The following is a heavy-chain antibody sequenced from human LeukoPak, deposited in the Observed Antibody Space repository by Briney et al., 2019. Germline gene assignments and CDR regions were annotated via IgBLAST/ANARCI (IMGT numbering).Heavy chain of an antibody. Sequence: KPSETLSLTCTVSSGSISTSNYYWGWIRQSPGKGLEWIGSIYYSGNTYYNPSLKSRVTISVDTSKKQFSLNVTSVTAADTAVYYCARDRFRAFDIWGQGTMVTVSS. CDR2: IYYSGNT. CDR1: SGSISTSNYY. CDR3: ARDRFRAFDI. V-gene: IGHV4-39*07. J-gene: IGHJ3*02. D-gene: IGHD3-3*01.